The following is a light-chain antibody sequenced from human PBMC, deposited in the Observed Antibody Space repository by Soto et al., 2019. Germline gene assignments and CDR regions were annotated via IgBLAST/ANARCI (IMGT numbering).Light chain of an antibody. J-gene: IGKJ4*01. CDR3: LQYNSYSPLN. CDR1: QVINNW. CDR2: AAS. V-gene: IGKV1-5*01. Sequence: DIQMTQSPSSVSSSVVEIVKISVIYSQVINNWFTWHQQTPGKAPKLLIYAASSLQSGVPSRFSGSVSGTEFTLTIRSLQPDDFATYYCLQYNSYSPLNCGGGTMRDI.